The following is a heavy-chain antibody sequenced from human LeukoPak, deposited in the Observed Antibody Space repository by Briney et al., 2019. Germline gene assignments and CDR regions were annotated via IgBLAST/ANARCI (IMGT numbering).Heavy chain of an antibody. CDR3: ARHLTSEYSSGWYYVDY. CDR1: GGSISSSTYY. D-gene: IGHD6-19*01. J-gene: IGHJ4*02. V-gene: IGHV4-39*01. CDR2: IYHSGRT. Sequence: PSETLSLTCTVSGGSISSSTYYWGWLRQPPGKGLEWIGNIYHSGRTHYNPSLKSRVTIFVDTPKNQFSLKLSSVTATDRAVYYCARHLTSEYSSGWYYVDYWGQGMLVTVSS.